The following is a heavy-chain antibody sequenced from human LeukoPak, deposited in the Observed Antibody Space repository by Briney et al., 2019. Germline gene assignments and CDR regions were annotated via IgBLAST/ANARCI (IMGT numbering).Heavy chain of an antibody. CDR3: ARASGWVYFDY. V-gene: IGHV3-74*01. Sequence: PGGSLRLSCAASGFTFSSYWMHWVRQAPGKGLVWVSRINSDGSSTSYADSVKGRLTISRDNAKNTLYLQMNSLRAEDTAVYYCARASGWVYFDYWGQGTLVTVSS. J-gene: IGHJ4*02. D-gene: IGHD6-19*01. CDR2: INSDGSST. CDR1: GFTFSSYW.